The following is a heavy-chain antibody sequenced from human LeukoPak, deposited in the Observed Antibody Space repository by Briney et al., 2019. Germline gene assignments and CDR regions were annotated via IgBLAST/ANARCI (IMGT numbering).Heavy chain of an antibody. V-gene: IGHV1-24*01. CDR1: GYTLTELS. CDR2: FDPEDGET. CDR3: ATSEYGSDYFDY. Sequence: ASVKVSCKVSGYTLTELSMHWVRQAPGKGLERMGGFDPEDGETIYAQKFQGRVTMTEDTSTDTAYMELSSLRSEDTAVYYCATSEYGSDYFDYWGQGTLVTVSS. D-gene: IGHD4-17*01. J-gene: IGHJ4*02.